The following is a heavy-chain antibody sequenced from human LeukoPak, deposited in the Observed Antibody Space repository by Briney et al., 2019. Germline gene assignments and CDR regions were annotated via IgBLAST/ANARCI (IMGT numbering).Heavy chain of an antibody. J-gene: IGHJ3*02. V-gene: IGHV1-46*01. CDR2: INPSGGSA. Sequence: ASVKDSCKASGYTFINYYLHWVRQAPGQGPDWVGIINPSGGSATYAQKFQGRVTMTRDTSTSTVYMELSSLRSEDTAVYYCTRNGWVGAPQLGAFDIWGQGTMVTVSS. D-gene: IGHD1-26*01. CDR1: GYTFINYY. CDR3: TRNGWVGAPQLGAFDI.